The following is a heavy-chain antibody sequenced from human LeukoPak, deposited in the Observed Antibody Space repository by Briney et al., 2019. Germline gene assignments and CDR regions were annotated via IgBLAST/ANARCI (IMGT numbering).Heavy chain of an antibody. J-gene: IGHJ3*02. D-gene: IGHD6-13*01. Sequence: RGSLRLSCVASKFTLSSYWTSSVRQTPGKRLEWVANIKRDGGEEYYVDSVKGRFTISRDNAKNSLYLQMNSLRAEDTAVYYCARDPYSNFFGAFDIWGQGTMVTVSS. CDR1: KFTLSSYW. V-gene: IGHV3-7*04. CDR3: ARDPYSNFFGAFDI. CDR2: IKRDGGEE.